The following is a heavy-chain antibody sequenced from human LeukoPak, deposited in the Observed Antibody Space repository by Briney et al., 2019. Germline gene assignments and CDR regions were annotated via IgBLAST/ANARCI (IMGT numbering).Heavy chain of an antibody. V-gene: IGHV3-23*01. J-gene: IGHJ4*02. CDR1: GFTFSSYA. CDR3: AKPLYGDYYFDY. Sequence: GGSLRLSCAASGFTFSSYAMSWVCQAPGKGLEWVSAISGSGGSTYYADSVKGRFTISRDNSKNTLYLQMNSLRAEDTAVYYCAKPLYGDYYFDYWGQGTLVTVSS. D-gene: IGHD4-17*01. CDR2: ISGSGGST.